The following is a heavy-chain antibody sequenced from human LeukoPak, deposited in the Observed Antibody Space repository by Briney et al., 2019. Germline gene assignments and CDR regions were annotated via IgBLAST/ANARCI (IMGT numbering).Heavy chain of an antibody. CDR1: GYTFTSYD. V-gene: IGHV1-8*01. Sequence: ASVKVSCKASGYTFTSYDINWVRQATGQGLEWMGWMNPNSGNPGYAQKFQGRVTITRNTSISTAYIELSGLRSEDTAVYYCARGWNWNYAGIDYWGQGALVTVSS. J-gene: IGHJ4*02. CDR2: MNPNSGNP. CDR3: ARGWNWNYAGIDY. D-gene: IGHD1-7*01.